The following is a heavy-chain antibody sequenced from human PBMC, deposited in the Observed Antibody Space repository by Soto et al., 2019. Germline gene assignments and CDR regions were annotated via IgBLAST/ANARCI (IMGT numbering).Heavy chain of an antibody. CDR1: GYTLTELS. V-gene: IGHV1-24*01. J-gene: IGHJ1*01. D-gene: IGHD3-10*01. Sequence: GASVKVSCKVSGYTLTELSMHWVRQAPGKGLEWMGGFDPEDGETIYAQKFQGRVTMTEDTSTDTAYMELSSLRSEDTAVYYCAIIRAKYVPDHFQHWGQGTLVTVSS. CDR3: AIIRAKYVPDHFQH. CDR2: FDPEDGET.